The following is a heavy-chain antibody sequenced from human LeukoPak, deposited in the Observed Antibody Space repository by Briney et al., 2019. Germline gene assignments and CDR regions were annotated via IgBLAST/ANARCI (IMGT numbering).Heavy chain of an antibody. CDR1: GGSISSGSYY. V-gene: IGHV4-39*07. D-gene: IGHD6-19*01. CDR3: ARGRSSGWSPPGGY. J-gene: IGHJ4*02. CDR2: INHSGST. Sequence: SSETLSLTCTVSGGSISSGSYYWSWIRQPPGKGLEWIGEINHSGSTNYNPSLKSRVTISVDTSKNQFSLKLSSVTAADTAVYYCARGRSSGWSPPGGYWGQGTLVTVSS.